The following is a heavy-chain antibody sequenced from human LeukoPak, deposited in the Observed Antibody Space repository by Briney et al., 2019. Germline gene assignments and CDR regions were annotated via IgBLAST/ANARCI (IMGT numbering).Heavy chain of an antibody. Sequence: PSETLSLTCSVSGDSITSGSNYWGWIRQTPGKGLEWIGNIYSTGSTSFNPSFKSRITMSVDTSKNQFSLKLNSVTAADTAVYYCARARGIAARPRWFDPWGQGTLVTVSS. V-gene: IGHV4-39*07. D-gene: IGHD6-6*01. CDR2: IYSTGST. CDR3: ARARGIAARPRWFDP. CDR1: GDSITSGSNY. J-gene: IGHJ5*02.